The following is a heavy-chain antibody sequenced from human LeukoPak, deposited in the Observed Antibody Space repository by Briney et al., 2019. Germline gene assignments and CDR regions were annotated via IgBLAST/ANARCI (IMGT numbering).Heavy chain of an antibody. D-gene: IGHD2/OR15-2a*01. CDR1: GGYISSYY. V-gene: IGHV4-59*08. Sequence: SETLSLTCTVSGGYISSYYWSWIRQPPGKGLEWIAYISDIGSINYNPSLKSRVTISLDTSKNQFSLKLSSVTAADTAVYYCAGHHPRNTVDFWGQGTLVTVSS. CDR3: AGHHPRNTVDF. CDR2: ISDIGSI. J-gene: IGHJ4*02.